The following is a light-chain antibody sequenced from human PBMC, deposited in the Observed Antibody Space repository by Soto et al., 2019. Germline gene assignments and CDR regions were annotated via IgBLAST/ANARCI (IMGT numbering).Light chain of an antibody. J-gene: IGLJ3*02. V-gene: IGLV1-44*01. Sequence: QSVLTQPPSASGTPGQRVTISCSGGSSNIGTNTVNWYQQLPGSAPKLLIYANNQRPSGVPDRFSGSKSGTPASLAISGLQSEDEADYYCAASDDSLRGVLFGGGTKVTVL. CDR2: ANN. CDR3: AASDDSLRGVL. CDR1: SSNIGTNT.